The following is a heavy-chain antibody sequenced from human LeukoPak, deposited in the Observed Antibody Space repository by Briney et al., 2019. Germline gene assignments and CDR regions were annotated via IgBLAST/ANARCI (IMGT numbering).Heavy chain of an antibody. CDR3: AKDLSPYGDYSDY. V-gene: IGHV3-23*01. CDR1: GFTFSSYA. D-gene: IGHD4-17*01. Sequence: SGGSLRLSCAASGFTFSSYAMSWVRQAPGKGLEWVSAISGSGGSTYYADSVKGRFTISRDNSKNTLYLQMNSLRAEDTAVYYCAKDLSPYGDYSDYWGQGTLVTVSS. CDR2: ISGSGGST. J-gene: IGHJ4*02.